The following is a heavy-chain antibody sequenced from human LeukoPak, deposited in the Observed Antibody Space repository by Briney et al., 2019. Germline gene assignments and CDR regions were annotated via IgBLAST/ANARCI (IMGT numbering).Heavy chain of an antibody. D-gene: IGHD3-10*01. CDR1: GFTFSTYG. V-gene: IGHV3-30*02. CDR3: ANEWLHVSGSYKANN. Sequence: GGSLRLSCAASGFTFSTYGMHWVRQAPGKGLEWVAFIRSDGSDKYHADSVKGRFTISRDNSKNTLYLQMNSLRTEDTAVYYCANEWLHVSGSYKANNWGQGTRVTVSS. J-gene: IGHJ4*02. CDR2: IRSDGSDK.